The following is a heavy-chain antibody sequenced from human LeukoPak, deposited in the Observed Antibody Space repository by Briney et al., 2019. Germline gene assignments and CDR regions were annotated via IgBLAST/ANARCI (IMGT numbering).Heavy chain of an antibody. V-gene: IGHV3-30*01. CDR1: GFIFRIYA. Sequence: QPGSSLRLSCAPSGFIFRIYAIPWVRQAPGKGLEWVASISSSGSHTYYAVSVKGRFIIHRENSRTTLYLQMKSRRPEDTAVYYCARDYVVRLCDYIDVWGKGTTVSVSS. CDR3: ARDYVVRLCDYIDV. J-gene: IGHJ6*03. CDR2: ISSSGSHT. D-gene: IGHD3-10*01.